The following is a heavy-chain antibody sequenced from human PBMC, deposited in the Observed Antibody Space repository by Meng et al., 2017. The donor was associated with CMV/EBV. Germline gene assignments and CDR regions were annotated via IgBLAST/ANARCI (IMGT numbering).Heavy chain of an antibody. CDR1: GFTFSTYW. CDR3: ARDTGSNTFDY. CDR2: INRDGSDK. J-gene: IGHJ4*02. Sequence: GESLKISCAASGFTFSTYWMTWVRQAPGKGLEWVANINRDGSDKYYVDSVKGRFTMSRDNAKNSLYLQMNSLRAEDTAVYYCARDTGSNTFDYWGQGTLVTVSS. V-gene: IGHV3-7*03. D-gene: IGHD2-8*01.